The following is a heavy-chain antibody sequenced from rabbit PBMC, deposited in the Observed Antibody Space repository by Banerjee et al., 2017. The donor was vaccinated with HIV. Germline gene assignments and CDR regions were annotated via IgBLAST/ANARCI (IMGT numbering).Heavy chain of an antibody. J-gene: IGHJ3*01. CDR2: VYTGSGVT. CDR1: GFSLSSGYD. D-gene: IGHD4-2*01. V-gene: IGHV1S45*01. Sequence: QEQLEESGGDLVKPEGSLTLTCKASGFSLSSGYDMCWVRQAPGKGLEWIGYVYTGSGVTWYADWVNGRFTISKASSTTVTLKLNSLTAADTATYFCARGHAGSSWGLDLWGPGTLVTVS. CDR3: ARGHAGSSWGLDL.